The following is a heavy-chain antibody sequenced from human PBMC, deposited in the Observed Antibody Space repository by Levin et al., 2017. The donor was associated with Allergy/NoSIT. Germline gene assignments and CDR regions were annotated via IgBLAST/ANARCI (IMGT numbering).Heavy chain of an antibody. D-gene: IGHD2-2*01. CDR2: TSDSGGST. CDR1: GFTFSSYA. J-gene: IGHJ6*02. Sequence: PGGSLRLSCAASGFTFSSYAMNWVRQAPGKGLEWVSGTSDSGGSTYYADSVKGRFTISRDNSKNTLYLQVNSLRAEDTALYYCAKDLSAVPAANYYYAMDLWGQGTTVTVSS. CDR3: AKDLSAVPAANYYYAMDL. V-gene: IGHV3-23*01.